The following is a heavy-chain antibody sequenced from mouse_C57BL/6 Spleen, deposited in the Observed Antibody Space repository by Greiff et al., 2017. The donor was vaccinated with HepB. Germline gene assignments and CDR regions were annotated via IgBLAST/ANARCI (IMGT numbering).Heavy chain of an antibody. J-gene: IGHJ4*01. CDR2: IDPSDSET. Sequence: QVQLQQPGAELVRPGSSVKLSCKASGYTFTSYWMHWVKQRPIQGLEWIGNIDPSDSETHYNQKFKDKATLTVDKSSSTAYIQLSSLTSEDSAVYYCARGPYYYGSSFYYAMDYWGQGTSVTVSS. CDR3: ARGPYYYGSSFYYAMDY. CDR1: GYTFTSYW. V-gene: IGHV1-52*01. D-gene: IGHD1-1*01.